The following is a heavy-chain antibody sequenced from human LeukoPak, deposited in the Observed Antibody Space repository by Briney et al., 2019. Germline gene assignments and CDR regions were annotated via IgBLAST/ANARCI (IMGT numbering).Heavy chain of an antibody. Sequence: SVKVSCKASGGTFSSYAISWVRQAPGQGLEWMGRIIPILGIANYAQKLQGRVTMTTDTSTSTAYMELRSLRSDDTAVYYCAREDGDPPFDYWGQGTLVTVSS. CDR3: AREDGDPPFDY. J-gene: IGHJ4*02. D-gene: IGHD4-17*01. CDR1: GGTFSSYA. V-gene: IGHV1-69*04. CDR2: IIPILGIA.